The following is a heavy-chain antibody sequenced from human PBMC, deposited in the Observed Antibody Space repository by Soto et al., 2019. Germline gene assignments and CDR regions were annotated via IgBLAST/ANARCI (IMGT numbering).Heavy chain of an antibody. CDR2: IYYNGNT. CDR3: ARVRTGYFDY. D-gene: IGHD3-9*01. Sequence: PSLTCTLSGGAINAHYWSFVRQPPGKGLEWIGYIYYNGNTNYNPSLESRVTISVDRSRNQFSLRLTSLTAADTAVYYSARVRTGYFDYWGRGALVTVSS. CDR1: GGAINAHY. V-gene: IGHV4-59*11. J-gene: IGHJ4*02.